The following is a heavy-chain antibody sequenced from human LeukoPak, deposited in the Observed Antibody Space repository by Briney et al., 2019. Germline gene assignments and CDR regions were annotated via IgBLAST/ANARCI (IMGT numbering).Heavy chain of an antibody. CDR3: AVGNWGLDY. D-gene: IGHD7-27*01. V-gene: IGHV3-7*01. Sequence: GGSLRLSCAASGFDLSTFWMSWVRQAPGKGLEWVANIKQDGSEKYYVDSVKGRFSISRDNAKRSLYLQMDGLTVEDTAVYYCAVGNWGLDYWGQGTPVTVSS. J-gene: IGHJ4*02. CDR2: IKQDGSEK. CDR1: GFDLSTFW.